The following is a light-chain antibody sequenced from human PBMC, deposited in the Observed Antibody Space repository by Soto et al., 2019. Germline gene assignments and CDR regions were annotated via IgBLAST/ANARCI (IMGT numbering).Light chain of an antibody. V-gene: IGKV3-20*01. J-gene: IGKJ5*01. Sequence: EIVLTQSPGTLSLSPGERATLSCRASQNVDSNYLAWYQQKPGQAPRIIIFAASGRATGIPDRFSGSGSGTDFTLTISSLQSEDYAVYYCQQYNNWLSFGQGTRLEIK. CDR2: AAS. CDR3: QQYNNWLS. CDR1: QNVDSNY.